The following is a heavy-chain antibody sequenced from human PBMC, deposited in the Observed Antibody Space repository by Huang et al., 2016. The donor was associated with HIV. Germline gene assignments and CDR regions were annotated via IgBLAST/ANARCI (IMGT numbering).Heavy chain of an antibody. CDR2: IIPMFGTT. CDR3: ARQPYCGGDCAHYYYFYMDV. Sequence: QVQLVQSGAEVKRPGASVKVSCRASGGTLSTNDVSWVRQAPGQGLEWMGGIIPMFGTTNYAQRFQGKVTITADESSSTVYMELSSLRSDDTAVYYCARQPYCGGDCAHYYYFYMDVWGKGTTVTVSS. CDR1: GGTLSTND. J-gene: IGHJ6*03. V-gene: IGHV1-69*13. D-gene: IGHD2-21*02.